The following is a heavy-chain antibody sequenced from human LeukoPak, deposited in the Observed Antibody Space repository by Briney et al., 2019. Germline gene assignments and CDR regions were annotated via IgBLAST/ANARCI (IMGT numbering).Heavy chain of an antibody. CDR1: GYTFTNYA. CDR2: ISGGSGNT. V-gene: IGHV1-3*01. CDR3: ARDYGYSLLFY. Sequence: GASVKVSCKASGYTFTNYAIHWGRQAPGQRLEWMGWISGGSGNTQYSQKLQGRVTITRDTSASTAYMELSSLISEDTALYYCARDYGYSLLFYWGQGTLVSVSS. J-gene: IGHJ4*02. D-gene: IGHD5-12*01.